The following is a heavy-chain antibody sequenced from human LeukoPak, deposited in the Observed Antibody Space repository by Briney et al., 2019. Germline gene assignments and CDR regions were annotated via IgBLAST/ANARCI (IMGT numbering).Heavy chain of an antibody. V-gene: IGHV4-34*01. D-gene: IGHD3-22*01. J-gene: IGHJ1*01. CDR2: ITHSGST. CDR3: AYSSGFQQQ. CDR1: GGSFSDYY. Sequence: PSETLSLTCAVYGGSFSDYYWSWIRQPPGKGLEWIGEITHSGSTDYNPSLKSRVTISVDKSKNQFSLKLSSVTAADTAVYYCAYSSGFQQQWGQGTLVTVSS.